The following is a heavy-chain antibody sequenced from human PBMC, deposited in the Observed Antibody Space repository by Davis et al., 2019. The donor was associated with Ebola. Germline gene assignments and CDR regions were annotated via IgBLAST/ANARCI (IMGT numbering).Heavy chain of an antibody. Sequence: PGGSLRLSCAASGFTFDDNAMHWVRQAPGKGLEWVSGISWNSGSIGYADSVKGRFTISRDNAKNSLYLQMNSLRAEDTALYYCAKDILVLAAAGKGWYFDLWGRGTLVTVSS. CDR3: AKDILVLAAAGKGWYFDL. V-gene: IGHV3-9*01. J-gene: IGHJ2*01. D-gene: IGHD6-13*01. CDR1: GFTFDDNA. CDR2: ISWNSGSI.